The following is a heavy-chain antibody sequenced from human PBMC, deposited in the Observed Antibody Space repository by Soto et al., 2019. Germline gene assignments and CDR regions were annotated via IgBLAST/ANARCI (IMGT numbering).Heavy chain of an antibody. CDR2: ISYDGSNK. V-gene: IGHV3-30*18. Sequence: QVQLVESGGGVVQPGRSLRLSCAASGFTFSSYGMHWVRQAPGKGLEWVAVISYDGSNKYYADSVKGRFTISRDNSKNTLYLQMSSLRAEDTAVYYCAKIGSDWEPKGFDYWGQGTLVTVSS. J-gene: IGHJ4*02. CDR1: GFTFSSYG. D-gene: IGHD1-26*01. CDR3: AKIGSDWEPKGFDY.